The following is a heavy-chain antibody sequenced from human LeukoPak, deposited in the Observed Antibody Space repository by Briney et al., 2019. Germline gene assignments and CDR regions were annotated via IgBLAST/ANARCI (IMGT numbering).Heavy chain of an antibody. D-gene: IGHD4-17*01. CDR1: GFTFSDSA. V-gene: IGHV3-73*01. CDR3: TGGTTVTTLDY. J-gene: IGHJ4*02. Sequence: TGGSLKLSCAASGFTFSDSAMHWVRQASGKGLEWVGRIRSKAGNYATEYTASVKGRFTISRDDSKKTAYLQMNSLKTEDTAVYYCTGGTTVTTLDYWGQGTLVTVSS. CDR2: IRSKAGNYAT.